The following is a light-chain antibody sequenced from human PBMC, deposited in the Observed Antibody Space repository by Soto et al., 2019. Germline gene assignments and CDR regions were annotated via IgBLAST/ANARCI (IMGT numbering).Light chain of an antibody. J-gene: IGKJ1*01. Sequence: DIQMTQSPSTLSASVGDRVTITCRASQSISSWLAWYQQKPGKAPKLLIYKASTLQSGVPSRFSGSGSGTEFTPAISSLQPDASATYVCQQYNDAWTFGQATNVE. CDR3: QQYNDAWT. CDR2: KAS. V-gene: IGKV1-5*03. CDR1: QSISSW.